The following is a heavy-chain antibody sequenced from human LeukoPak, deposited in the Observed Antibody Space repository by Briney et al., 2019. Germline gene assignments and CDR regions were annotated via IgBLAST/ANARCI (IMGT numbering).Heavy chain of an antibody. V-gene: IGHV1-2*02. CDR2: SDPKSGAT. CDR1: GYTFTSYY. D-gene: IGHD2-2*01. CDR3: ARDPGYCTSASCYHWFDP. J-gene: IGHJ5*02. Sequence: ASVKVSCKASGYTFTSYYIHWLRQAPGQRFEWMGWSDPKSGATKYEHFQGRVIMTRDTSISTAYMELSRLTSDDTAVYYCARDPGYCTSASCYHWFDPWGQGTLVTVSS.